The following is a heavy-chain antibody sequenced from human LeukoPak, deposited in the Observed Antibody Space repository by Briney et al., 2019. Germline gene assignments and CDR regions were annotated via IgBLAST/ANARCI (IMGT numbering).Heavy chain of an antibody. CDR1: GFTFSSYG. J-gene: IGHJ4*02. D-gene: IGHD2-2*01. Sequence: GGSLRLSCAASGFTFSSYGMHWVRQAPGKGLEWVAVIWYDGSNKYYADSVKGRFTISRDNSKNTLYLQMNSLRVEDTAVYYCARDPAGYCSSSSCLQYFDYRGQGTLVTVSS. CDR2: IWYDGSNK. CDR3: ARDPAGYCSSSSCLQYFDY. V-gene: IGHV3-33*01.